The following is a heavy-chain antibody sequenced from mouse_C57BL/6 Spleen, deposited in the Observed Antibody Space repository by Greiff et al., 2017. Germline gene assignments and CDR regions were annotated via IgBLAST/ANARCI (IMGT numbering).Heavy chain of an antibody. J-gene: IGHJ4*01. Sequence: VQLKESGPGLVKPSQSLSLTCSVTGYSITSGYYWNWIRQFPGNKLEWMGYISYDGSNNYNPSLKNRISITRDTSKNQFFLKLNSVTTEDTATYYCAGGGDGYYYYAMDYWGQGTSVTVSS. CDR2: ISYDGSN. V-gene: IGHV3-6*01. CDR1: GYSITSGYY. D-gene: IGHD2-3*01. CDR3: AGGGDGYYYYAMDY.